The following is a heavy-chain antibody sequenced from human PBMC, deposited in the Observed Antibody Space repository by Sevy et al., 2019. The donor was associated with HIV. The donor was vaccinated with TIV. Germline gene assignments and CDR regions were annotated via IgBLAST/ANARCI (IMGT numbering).Heavy chain of an antibody. D-gene: IGHD3-22*01. CDR3: ARAQQVTMLVVIGGLYFDF. CDR2: IKQDMSEK. Sequence: GGSLRLSCAASGFTCSSYWMTWVRQAPGKGLEWVANIKQDMSEKYYADSVKGRFTISRDNARNSLYLQMESLRAEDTAVYYCARAQQVTMLVVIGGLYFDFWGQGTLVTVSS. CDR1: GFTCSSYW. V-gene: IGHV3-7*01. J-gene: IGHJ4*02.